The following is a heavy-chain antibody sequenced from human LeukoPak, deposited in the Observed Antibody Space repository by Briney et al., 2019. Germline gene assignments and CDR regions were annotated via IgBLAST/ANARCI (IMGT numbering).Heavy chain of an antibody. V-gene: IGHV3-23*01. CDR3: AKTGSQRPDY. J-gene: IGHJ4*02. CDR1: GFTFSSYA. CDR2: VSGSGGST. D-gene: IGHD6-13*01. Sequence: GGSLRLSCAASGFTFSSYAMSWVRQAPGKGLEWVSGVSGSGGSTYYADSVKGRFTISRDNSKNTLYLQMHSLRAKDTAVYYCAKTGSQRPDYWGQGTLVTVSS.